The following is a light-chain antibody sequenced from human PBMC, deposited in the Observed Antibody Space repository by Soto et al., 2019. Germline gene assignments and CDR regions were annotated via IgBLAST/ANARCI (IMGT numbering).Light chain of an antibody. CDR1: QGISSW. CDR3: QQANSFPLT. Sequence: DLQMTQSPSSVSASVGDRVTITCRASQGISSWLAWYQQKPGRAPELLIYTASSLQSGVPSRFSGSGSGTYFTLNIISLQPEDSATYYCQQANSFPLTFGGGTKVEIK. J-gene: IGKJ4*01. CDR2: TAS. V-gene: IGKV1-12*01.